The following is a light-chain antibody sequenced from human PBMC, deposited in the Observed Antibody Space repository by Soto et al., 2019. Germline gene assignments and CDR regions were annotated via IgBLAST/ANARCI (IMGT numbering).Light chain of an antibody. CDR2: GAS. J-gene: IGKJ1*01. Sequence: IVVNHKRSALPGSPGESTALSARPSQSVRSNLAWYQQKPGQAPRLLIYGASTRATGIPVRFSRSACGPHFTLTCSRRPSEDFTFRSCPEHAQLLGTFRQGTKVDIK. CDR1: QSVRSN. CDR3: PEHAQLLGT. V-gene: IGKV3-15*01.